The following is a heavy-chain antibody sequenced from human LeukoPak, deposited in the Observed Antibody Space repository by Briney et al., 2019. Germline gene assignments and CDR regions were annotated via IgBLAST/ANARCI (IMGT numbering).Heavy chain of an antibody. CDR2: INHSGST. CDR3: ARGLQLRSDY. V-gene: IGHV4-34*01. D-gene: IGHD1-1*01. J-gene: IGHJ4*02. CDR1: GGSFSGYY. Sequence: KPSVTLSLTSAVYGGSFSGYYWSWIRQPPGKGLEWIGEINHSGSTNYNPSLKSRVTISVDTSKNQFSLKLSSVTAADTAVYYCARGLQLRSDYWGQGTLVTVSS.